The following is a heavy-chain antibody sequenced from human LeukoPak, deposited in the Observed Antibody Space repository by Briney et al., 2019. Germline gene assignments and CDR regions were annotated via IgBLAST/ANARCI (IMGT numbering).Heavy chain of an antibody. CDR3: ARVSQQLNPIDY. Sequence: GGSLRLSCAASGFTFSSYWMHWVRQAPGKGLVWVSRINSDGSSTTYADSVKGRFTISRDNAKNTLSLQMNSLRAEDTAVYYCARVSQQLNPIDYWGQGTLATVSS. CDR2: INSDGSST. V-gene: IGHV3-74*01. CDR1: GFTFSSYW. J-gene: IGHJ4*02. D-gene: IGHD6-13*01.